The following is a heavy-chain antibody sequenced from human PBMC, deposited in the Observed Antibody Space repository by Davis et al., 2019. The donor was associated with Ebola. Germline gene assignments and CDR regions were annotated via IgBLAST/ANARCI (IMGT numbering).Heavy chain of an antibody. D-gene: IGHD6-19*01. V-gene: IGHV3-21*01. CDR1: GFTFSSYS. CDR3: ITDLSGKSDY. Sequence: PGGSLRLSCAASGFTFSSYSMNWVRQAPGKGLEWVSSISSSSSYIYYADSVKGRFTISRDNAKNTLFLQMNSLRVEDTAVYYCITDLSGKSDYWGQGTLVTVSS. CDR2: ISSSSSYI. J-gene: IGHJ4*02.